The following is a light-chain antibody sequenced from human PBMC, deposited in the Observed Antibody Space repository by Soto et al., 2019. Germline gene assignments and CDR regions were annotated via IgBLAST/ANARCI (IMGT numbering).Light chain of an antibody. CDR1: QDIRNY. J-gene: IGKJ4*01. V-gene: IGKV1-33*01. CDR3: QHYHPPPPLS. Sequence: DIQMTQSPSSLSASVGDRVTITCQASQDIRNYLNWYQQKPGKAPNLLIYDASNLRAGVPSRFSGSDPGQEFPFTITTRKPKDMATYSFQHYHPPPPLSCAGGTKVEIK. CDR2: DAS.